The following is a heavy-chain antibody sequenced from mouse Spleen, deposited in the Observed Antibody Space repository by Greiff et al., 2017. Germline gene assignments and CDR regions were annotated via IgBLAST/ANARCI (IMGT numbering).Heavy chain of an antibody. CDR2: IWSAGNT. CDR3: AREGPYGRTPYYYAMDY. V-gene: IGHV2-2*01. J-gene: IGHJ4*01. CDR1: GFSLTRLG. D-gene: IGHD1-1*02. Sequence: QVQLQQSGPGLVQSSQSLSITCTVSGFSLTRLGVHWVRQSPGKGLEWLGVIWSAGNTDSNAAFISRLSFSKDNSKSQVFFNMNSLQAVDTAIYYCAREGPYGRTPYYYAMDYWGQGTSVTVSS.